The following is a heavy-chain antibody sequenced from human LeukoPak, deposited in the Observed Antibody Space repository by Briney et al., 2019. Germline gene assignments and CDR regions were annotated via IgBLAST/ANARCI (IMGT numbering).Heavy chain of an antibody. CDR2: IYYSGST. J-gene: IGHJ4*02. D-gene: IGHD3-9*01. CDR3: ARGLAISLTSGYFDY. V-gene: IGHV4-39*07. CDR1: GGSISSSSYY. Sequence: SETLSLTCTVSGGSISSSSYYWGWIRQPPGKGLEWIGSIYYSGSTYYNPSLKSRVTISVDTSKNQFSLKLSSVTAADTAVYYCARGLAISLTSGYFDYWGQGTLVTVSS.